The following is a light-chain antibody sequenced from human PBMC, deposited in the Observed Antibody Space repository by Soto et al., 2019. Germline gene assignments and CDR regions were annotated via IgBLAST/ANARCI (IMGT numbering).Light chain of an antibody. CDR3: QQYGRSPLVT. Sequence: PGERSTLSCRASQSVSSSYLAWYQQKPGQAPRLLIYGASSSATGIPDRFSGSGSGTDFTLTISRLEPEDFAMYYCQQYGRSPLVTFGQGTRLEIK. J-gene: IGKJ5*01. CDR1: QSVSSSY. CDR2: GAS. V-gene: IGKV3-20*01.